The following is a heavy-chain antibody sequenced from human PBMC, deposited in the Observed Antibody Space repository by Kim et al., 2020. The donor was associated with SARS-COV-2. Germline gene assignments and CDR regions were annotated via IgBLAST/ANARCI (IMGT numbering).Heavy chain of an antibody. D-gene: IGHD5-12*01. J-gene: IGHJ4*02. CDR3: ARGVGMDIVAISSGCFDY. CDR2: IYYSGST. V-gene: IGHV4-31*03. CDR1: GGSISSGGYY. Sequence: SETLSLTCTVSGGSISSGGYYWSWIRQHPGKGLEWIGYIYYSGSTYYNPSLKSRVTISVDTSKNQFSLKLSSVTAADTAVYYCARGVGMDIVAISSGCFDYWGQGTLVTVSS.